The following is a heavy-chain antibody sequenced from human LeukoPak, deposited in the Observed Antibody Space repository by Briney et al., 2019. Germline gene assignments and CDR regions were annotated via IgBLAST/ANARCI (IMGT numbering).Heavy chain of an antibody. D-gene: IGHD4-11*01. V-gene: IGHV4-31*11. Sequence: SETLSLTCAVSGGPFSGYFWSWIRQHPGKGLEWIGYIYYSGSTYYNPSLKSRVTISVDTSKNQFSLKLSSVTAADTAVYYCARDGNYGNNWFDPWGQGTLVTVSS. J-gene: IGHJ5*02. CDR3: ARDGNYGNNWFDP. CDR1: GGPFSGYF. CDR2: IYYSGST.